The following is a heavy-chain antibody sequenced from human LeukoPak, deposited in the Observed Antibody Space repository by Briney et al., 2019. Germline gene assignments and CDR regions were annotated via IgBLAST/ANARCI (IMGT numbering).Heavy chain of an antibody. CDR1: GFTVSNNY. CDR2: IYSGGST. D-gene: IGHD3-22*01. CDR3: ARTIYYYESTSYFSDAFDV. J-gene: IGHJ3*01. Sequence: GGSLRLSCAASGFTVSNNYMSWVRQAPGKGLEWVSLIYSGGSTSYADSVKGRFTISRDDAKNSLYLEMDSLRAEDTAVYYCARTIYYYESTSYFSDAFDVWGQGTMVTVSS. V-gene: IGHV3-66*01.